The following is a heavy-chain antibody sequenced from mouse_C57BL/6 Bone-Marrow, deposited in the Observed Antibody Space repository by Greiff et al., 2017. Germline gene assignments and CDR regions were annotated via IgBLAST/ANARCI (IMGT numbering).Heavy chain of an antibody. CDR3: ARSLYGPWFAY. D-gene: IGHD1-1*01. V-gene: IGHV1-69*01. CDR2: IDPSDSYT. CDR1: GYTFTSYW. Sequence: QVQLQQPGAELVMPGASVKLSCKASGYTFTSYWMHWVKQRPGQGLEWIGEIDPSDSYTNYNQKFKGKSTLTVDQSSSTAYMQLSSLSSEDSAVYYCARSLYGPWFAYWGQGTLVTVSA. J-gene: IGHJ3*01.